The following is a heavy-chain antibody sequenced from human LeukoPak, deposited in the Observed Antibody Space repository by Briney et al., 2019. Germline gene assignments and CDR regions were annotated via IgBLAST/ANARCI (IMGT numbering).Heavy chain of an antibody. D-gene: IGHD3-9*01. Sequence: SETLSLTCTVSGGSISTSSDYWGWIRQPPGKGLEWIGSIYYSGSTYYNPSLKSRLTISVDTSKNQFSLKLRSVTAADSAVYYCARGLQRPPYDILTGYFLDYWGQGTLVTVSS. CDR1: GGSISTSSDY. V-gene: IGHV4-39*01. CDR2: IYYSGST. J-gene: IGHJ4*02. CDR3: ARGLQRPPYDILTGYFLDY.